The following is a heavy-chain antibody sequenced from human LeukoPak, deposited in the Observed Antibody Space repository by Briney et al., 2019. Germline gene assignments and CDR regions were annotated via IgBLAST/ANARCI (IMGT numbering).Heavy chain of an antibody. V-gene: IGHV3-73*01. CDR1: GFTFSDSG. CDR3: TRGSQSDYYYGMDV. CDR2: IRSKANSYAT. J-gene: IGHJ6*02. Sequence: GGSLRLSCAASGFTFSDSGMHWVRQASGKGLEWVGRIRSKANSYATAYAASVKGRSTISRDDSKNTAYLQMNSLKTEDTAVYYCTRGSQSDYYYGMDVWGQGTTVTVSS.